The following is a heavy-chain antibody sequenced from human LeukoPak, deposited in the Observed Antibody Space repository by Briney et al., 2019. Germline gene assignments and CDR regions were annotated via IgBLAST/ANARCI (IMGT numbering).Heavy chain of an antibody. CDR1: GYTLTELS. CDR3: ATTYCSGGSCYNPVDWFDP. Sequence: ASVKVSCKVSGYTLTELSMHWVRQAPGKGREWMGGFDPEDGETIYAQKLEGRVTMSEDTSTDTAYMELSSLRSEDPAVYSCATTYCSGGSCYNPVDWFDPWGQGTLVTVSS. CDR2: FDPEDGET. J-gene: IGHJ5*02. D-gene: IGHD2-15*01. V-gene: IGHV1-24*01.